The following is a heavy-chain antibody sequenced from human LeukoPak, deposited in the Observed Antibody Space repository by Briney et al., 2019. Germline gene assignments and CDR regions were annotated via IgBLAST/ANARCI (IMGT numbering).Heavy chain of an antibody. V-gene: IGHV4-34*01. CDR1: GGSFSGYY. D-gene: IGHD3-10*01. Sequence: SETLSLTCAVYGGSFSGYYWSWIRQPPGKGLEWIGEINHSGSTNYNPSLKSRVTISVDTSKNQFSLKLSSVTAADTAVYYCARGVTMVRGHFDYWGQGTLVTVSS. J-gene: IGHJ4*02. CDR3: ARGVTMVRGHFDY. CDR2: INHSGST.